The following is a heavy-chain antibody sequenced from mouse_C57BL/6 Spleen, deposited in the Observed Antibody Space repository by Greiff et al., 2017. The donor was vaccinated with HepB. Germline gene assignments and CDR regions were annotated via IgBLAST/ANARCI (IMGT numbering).Heavy chain of an antibody. CDR1: GFSLTSYG. V-gene: IGHV2-2*01. CDR3: ARRGGVWFAY. CDR2: IWSGGST. Sequence: VKLVESGPGLVQPSQSLSITCTVSGFSLTSYGVHWVRQSPGKGLEWLGVIWSGGSTDYNAAFISRMSISKDNSKSQVFCKMNSLQADDTAIYYCARRGGVWFAYWGQGTLVTVSA. J-gene: IGHJ3*01.